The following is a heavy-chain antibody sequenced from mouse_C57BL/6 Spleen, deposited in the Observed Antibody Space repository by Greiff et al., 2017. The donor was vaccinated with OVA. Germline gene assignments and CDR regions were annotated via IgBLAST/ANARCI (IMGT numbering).Heavy chain of an antibody. J-gene: IGHJ3*01. CDR3: ARGGEDGYPAWVAY. D-gene: IGHD2-3*01. CDR2: INPGSGGT. CDR1: GYAFTNYL. Sequence: VHLVESGAELVRPGTSVKVSCKASGYAFTNYLIAWVKQRPGQGLEWIGVINPGSGGTNYNEKFKGKATLTADKSSSTAYLQLSSLTSEDAAVYFCARGGEDGYPAWVAYWGQGTLVTVSA. V-gene: IGHV1-54*01.